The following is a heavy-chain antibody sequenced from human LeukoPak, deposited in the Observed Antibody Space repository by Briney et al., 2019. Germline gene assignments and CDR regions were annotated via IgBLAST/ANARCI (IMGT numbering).Heavy chain of an antibody. J-gene: IGHJ4*02. CDR2: INSDGSST. Sequence: GGSLRLSCAASGFTFSSYWMHWVRQAPGKGLVWVSRINSDGSSTSYADSVKGRFTISRDNAKNTLYLQMNSLRAEDTAVYYCARDPSDSSGWSHWIDYWGQGTLATVSS. V-gene: IGHV3-74*01. CDR1: GFTFSSYW. D-gene: IGHD6-19*01. CDR3: ARDPSDSSGWSHWIDY.